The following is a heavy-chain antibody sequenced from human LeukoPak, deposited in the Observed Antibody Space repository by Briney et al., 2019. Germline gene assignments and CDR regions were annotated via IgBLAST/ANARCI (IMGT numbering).Heavy chain of an antibody. CDR1: GFTFSSYA. CDR2: ISGSGGST. J-gene: IGHJ4*02. CDR3: AKGPVGASHFDY. V-gene: IGHV3-23*01. D-gene: IGHD1-26*01. Sequence: GGSLRLSCAGSGFTFSSYAMSWVRQAPGKGLEWVSAISGSGGSTYYADSVKGRFTISRDNSKNTLYLQMNSLRAEDTAVYYCAKGPVGASHFDYWGQGTLVTVSS.